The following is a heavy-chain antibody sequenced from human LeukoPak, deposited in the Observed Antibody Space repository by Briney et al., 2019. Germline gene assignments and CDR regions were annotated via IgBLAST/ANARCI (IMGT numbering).Heavy chain of an antibody. Sequence: SETLSLTCTVSGGSIGSYYWSWIRQPPGKGLEWIGYIYYSGSTNYNPSLKSRVTISVDTSKNQFSLKLSSVTAADTAVYYCARQRAVAGRSYYYYYYGMDVWGQGTTVTVSS. CDR1: GGSIGSYY. CDR2: IYYSGST. V-gene: IGHV4-59*08. D-gene: IGHD6-19*01. CDR3: ARQRAVAGRSYYYYYYGMDV. J-gene: IGHJ6*02.